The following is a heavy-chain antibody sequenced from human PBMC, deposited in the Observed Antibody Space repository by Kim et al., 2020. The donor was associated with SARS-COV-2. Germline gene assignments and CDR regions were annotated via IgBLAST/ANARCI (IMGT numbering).Heavy chain of an antibody. D-gene: IGHD6-19*01. V-gene: IGHV3-23*01. Sequence: GKGRFTISRDNSKNTLYLQMSSLGAEDTAVFYCAEDPYSSGWSGYYGMDVWGQGTTVTVSS. J-gene: IGHJ6*02. CDR3: AEDPYSSGWSGYYGMDV.